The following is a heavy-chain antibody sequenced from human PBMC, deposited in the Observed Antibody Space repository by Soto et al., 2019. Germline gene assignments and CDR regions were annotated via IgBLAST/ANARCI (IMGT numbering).Heavy chain of an antibody. D-gene: IGHD1-1*01. V-gene: IGHV1-18*01. Sequence: QVQLVQSGAEVKKPGASVKVSCKAAGYTLTTYGVSWVRQAPGQGLEWVGWISAYNDHTNYAQKFQGRATMTTDTSTSTEYMELRSLRSDDTAVYYCARGTHFDKWGQGTLVTVSS. CDR2: ISAYNDHT. J-gene: IGHJ4*02. CDR3: ARGTHFDK. CDR1: GYTLTTYG.